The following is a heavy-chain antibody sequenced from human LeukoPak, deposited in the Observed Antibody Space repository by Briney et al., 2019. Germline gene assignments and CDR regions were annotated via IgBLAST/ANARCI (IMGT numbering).Heavy chain of an antibody. V-gene: IGHV1-69*13. D-gene: IGHD3-22*01. J-gene: IGHJ4*02. Sequence: ASVKVSCKASGGTFSSYAISWVRQAPGQGLEWMGGIIPIFGTANYAQKFQGRVTITADESTSTAYMELSSLRSEDTAVYYCARSERGYYDSSGLGFDYWGQGTLVTVSS. CDR2: IIPIFGTA. CDR3: ARSERGYYDSSGLGFDY. CDR1: GGTFSSYA.